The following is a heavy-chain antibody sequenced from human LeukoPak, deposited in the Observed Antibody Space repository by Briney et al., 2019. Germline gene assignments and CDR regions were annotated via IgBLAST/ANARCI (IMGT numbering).Heavy chain of an antibody. CDR3: ARLDAGTGSYYELYYYYMDV. Sequence: PGGSLRLSCAPSAFTVSSNYMTWVRQAPGKGLEWVSSIYRDGTTYYADSVKGRFTISRDNAKNSLYLQMNSLRAEDTAVYYCARLDAGTGSYYELYYYYMDVWGKGTTVTISS. CDR1: AFTVSSNY. J-gene: IGHJ6*03. V-gene: IGHV3-66*04. CDR2: IYRDGTT. D-gene: IGHD3-10*01.